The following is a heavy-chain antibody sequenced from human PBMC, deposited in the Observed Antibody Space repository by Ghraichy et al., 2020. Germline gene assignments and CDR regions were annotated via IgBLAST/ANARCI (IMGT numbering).Heavy chain of an antibody. Sequence: GESLNISCRASGYSFTSYWIGWVRQMPGKGLEWMGIIYPGDSDTRYSPSFQGQVTISADKSISTAYLQWSSLKASDTAMYYCARYSGSYYGGLDYWGQGTLVTVSS. V-gene: IGHV5-51*01. CDR3: ARYSGSYYGGLDY. CDR1: GYSFTSYW. D-gene: IGHD1-26*01. J-gene: IGHJ4*02. CDR2: IYPGDSDT.